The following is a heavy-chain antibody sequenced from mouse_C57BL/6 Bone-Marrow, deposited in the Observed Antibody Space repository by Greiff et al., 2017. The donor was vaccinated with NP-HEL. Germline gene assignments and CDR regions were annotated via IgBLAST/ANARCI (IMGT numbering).Heavy chain of an antibody. CDR1: GYSFTSYY. D-gene: IGHD3-3*01. V-gene: IGHV1-66*01. CDR2: IYPGSGNT. J-gene: IGHJ2*01. Sequence: VQGVESGPELVKPGASVKISCKASGYSFTSYYIHWVKQRPGQGLEWIGWIYPGSGNTKYNEKFKGKGTLTADTSSSTSYMQLSSLTSEDSAVYYCARSWLGFDYWGQGTTLTVSS. CDR3: ARSWLGFDY.